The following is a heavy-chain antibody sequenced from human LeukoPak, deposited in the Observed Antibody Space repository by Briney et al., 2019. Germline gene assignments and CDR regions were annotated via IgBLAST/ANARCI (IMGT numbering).Heavy chain of an antibody. CDR1: GFTFDDYA. CDR3: AKASYCTNGVCYTFDY. CDR2: ISWNSGSI. V-gene: IGHV3-9*01. J-gene: IGHJ4*02. Sequence: GGSLRLSCAASGFTFDDYAMHWVRQAPGKGLEWVSGISWNSGSIGYADSVKGRFTISGDNAKNSLYLQMNSLRAEDTALYYCAKASYCTNGVCYTFDYWGQGTLVTVSS. D-gene: IGHD2-8*01.